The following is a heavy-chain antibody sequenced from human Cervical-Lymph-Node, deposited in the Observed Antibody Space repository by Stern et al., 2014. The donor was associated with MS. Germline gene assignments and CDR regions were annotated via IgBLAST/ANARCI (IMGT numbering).Heavy chain of an antibody. Sequence: QLQESGPGLVKPSETLSLTCTVSGGSINTYYWSWIRQPPGQGLEWIGWIYYSGSTNYNPSLKSRVTISMDTSKNQFSLKLTSVTAADTAVYYCARGGGRTYFDYWGQGTLVTVSS. D-gene: IGHD3-16*01. V-gene: IGHV4-59*01. CDR1: GGSINTYY. CDR2: IYYSGST. J-gene: IGHJ4*02. CDR3: ARGGGRTYFDY.